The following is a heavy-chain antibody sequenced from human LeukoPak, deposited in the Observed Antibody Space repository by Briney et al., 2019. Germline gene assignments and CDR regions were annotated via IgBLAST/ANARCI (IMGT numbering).Heavy chain of an antibody. D-gene: IGHD3-10*01. CDR2: IYYTGSV. CDR1: GAAISTGGFY. CDR3: ARDHSYYFGSQTSTLDV. V-gene: IGHV4-31*03. Sequence: SQTLSLTCTISGAAISTGGFYWTWIRQPPGEGLEWIGYIYYTGSVDYNASLKSRLTISLDTSKNRFSLKLNSVTAADTAVYYCARDHSYYFGSQTSTLDVWGQGTAVTVSS. J-gene: IGHJ6*02.